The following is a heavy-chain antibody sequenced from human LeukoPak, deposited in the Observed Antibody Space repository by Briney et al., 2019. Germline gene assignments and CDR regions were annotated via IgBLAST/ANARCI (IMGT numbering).Heavy chain of an antibody. J-gene: IGHJ2*01. CDR3: ESGSYGDYEQAYFDL. CDR1: GDTFSSYT. Sequence: ASVKVSCKASGDTFSSYTISWVRQAPGQGLEWMGRIIPILGIANYAQKFQGRVTITSDKSTSTAYMELSSLRCEDTAVYYCESGSYGDYEQAYFDLWGRGTMVTVSS. V-gene: IGHV1-69*02. D-gene: IGHD4-17*01. CDR2: IIPILGIA.